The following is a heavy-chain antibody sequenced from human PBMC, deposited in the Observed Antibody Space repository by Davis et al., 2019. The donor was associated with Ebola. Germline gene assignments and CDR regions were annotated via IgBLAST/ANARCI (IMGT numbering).Heavy chain of an antibody. J-gene: IGHJ6*02. CDR3: ARGDFYYGVDV. Sequence: GESLKISCEASGFTFSRYGMHWVRQAPGKGLEWVAVIWYDGSNKYYADSVKGRFTISRDNSKNTLYLQMNNLRAEDTAVYYCARGDFYYGVDVWGQGTTVTVSS. CDR1: GFTFSRYG. CDR2: IWYDGSNK. V-gene: IGHV3-33*01.